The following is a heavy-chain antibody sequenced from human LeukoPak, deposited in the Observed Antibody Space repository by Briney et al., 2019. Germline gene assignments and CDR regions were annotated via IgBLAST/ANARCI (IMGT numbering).Heavy chain of an antibody. V-gene: IGHV1-2*02. Sequence: ASVKVSCKASGYTFTGYYMNWVRQAPGQGLEWMGLINPNSGRTNYTHNFQGRVTLTRDPSISTAYMELTGLTSNDTGVYYCARTREYSSTWFFPPFDPWGQGTLVTVSS. CDR3: ARTREYSSTWFFPPFDP. CDR1: GYTFTGYY. D-gene: IGHD6-13*01. J-gene: IGHJ5*02. CDR2: INPNSGRT.